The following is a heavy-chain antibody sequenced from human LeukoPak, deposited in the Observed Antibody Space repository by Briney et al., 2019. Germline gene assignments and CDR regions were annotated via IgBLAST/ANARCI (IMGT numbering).Heavy chain of an antibody. CDR3: AKGGYDILTGYSNYYYYYMDV. V-gene: IGHV3-23*01. Sequence: GGSLRLSCAASGFTFSSYEMNWVRQAPGKGLEWVSAISGSGGSTYYADSVKGRFTISRDNSKNTLYLQMNSLRAEDTAVYYCAKGGYDILTGYSNYYYYYMDVWGKGTTVTVSS. CDR1: GFTFSSYE. CDR2: ISGSGGST. D-gene: IGHD3-9*01. J-gene: IGHJ6*03.